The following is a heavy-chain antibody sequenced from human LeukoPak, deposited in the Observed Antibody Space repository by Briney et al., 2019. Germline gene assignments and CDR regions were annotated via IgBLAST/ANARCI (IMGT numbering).Heavy chain of an antibody. CDR1: GYTFNNYY. V-gene: IGHV1-46*02. CDR2: INPSGGST. D-gene: IGHD3-10*01. CDR3: ARDTLWPNYGMDV. Sequence: GASVKVSCKASGYTFNNYYIHWVRQAPGQGLEWMGIINPSGGSTSYAQKFQGRLIMTRDTSTSTAYMELSSLTSEDTAVYYCARDTLWPNYGMDVWGQGTTVTVSS. J-gene: IGHJ6*02.